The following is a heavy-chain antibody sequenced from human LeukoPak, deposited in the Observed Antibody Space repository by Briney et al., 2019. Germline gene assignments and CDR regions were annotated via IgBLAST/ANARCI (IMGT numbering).Heavy chain of an antibody. J-gene: IGHJ5*01. V-gene: IGHV1-2*02. Sequence: GASVKVSCKASGGTSSSYAISWVRQAPGQGLEWMGCVNPNSGDTNYAQKFQGSVTMTRDTSISTVYMELSRLRSDDTAVYYCARASGSYWWFDSWGQGTLVTVSS. CDR3: ARASGSYWWFDS. CDR1: GGTSSSYA. CDR2: VNPNSGDT. D-gene: IGHD1-26*01.